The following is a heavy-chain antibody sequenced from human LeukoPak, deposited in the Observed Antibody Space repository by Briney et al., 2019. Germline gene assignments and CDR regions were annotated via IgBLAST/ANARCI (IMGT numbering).Heavy chain of an antibody. V-gene: IGHV1-46*01. CDR1: GYTFTSYY. Sequence: ASVKVSCKASGYTFTSYYMHWVRQAPGQGLEWMGIINPSGGSTSYAQKFQGRVTITRDTSASTAYMELSSLRSEDTAVYYCARELIVGATRYYCYGMDVWGQGTTVTVSS. D-gene: IGHD1-26*01. CDR2: INPSGGST. J-gene: IGHJ6*02. CDR3: ARELIVGATRYYCYGMDV.